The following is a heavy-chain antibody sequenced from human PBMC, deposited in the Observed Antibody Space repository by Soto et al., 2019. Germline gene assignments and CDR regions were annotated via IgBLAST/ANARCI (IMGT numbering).Heavy chain of an antibody. CDR3: ARGSEQQLGPYYYGMDV. Sequence: VSCKASXXXXXXXXXXWXXQXPGXGLEWMGRIIPILGIANYAQKFQGRVTITADKSTSTAYMELSSLRSEDTAVYYCARGSEQQLGPYYYGMDVWGQGTTVTVSS. J-gene: IGHJ6*02. CDR1: XXXXXXXX. V-gene: IGHV1-69*04. CDR2: IIPILGIA. D-gene: IGHD6-13*01.